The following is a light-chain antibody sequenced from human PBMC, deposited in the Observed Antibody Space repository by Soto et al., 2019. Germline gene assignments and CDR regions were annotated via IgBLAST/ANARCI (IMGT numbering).Light chain of an antibody. CDR1: QSVSSN. J-gene: IGKJ4*01. Sequence: EIVMTQSPATLSVSPGERATLSCRASQSVSSNLAWYQQKPGQAPRLLIYGASTRATGIPARVSGSGSGTEFTLTISSLQSEDFAVYFCQQYINWPLTFGGGTRVEIK. V-gene: IGKV3-15*01. CDR2: GAS. CDR3: QQYINWPLT.